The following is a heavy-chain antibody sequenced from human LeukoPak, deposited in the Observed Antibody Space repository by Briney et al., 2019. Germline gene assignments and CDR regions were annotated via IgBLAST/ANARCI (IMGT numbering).Heavy chain of an antibody. CDR1: GFTFSSSA. CDR3: AKSPEGAAPEGDYFDY. Sequence: GGSLRLSCAASGFTFSSSALSWVRQAPGKGLEWVSAISGSGGSTYYADSVKGRFTISRDNSKNTLYLQMNSLRAEDTAVYYCAKSPEGAAPEGDYFDYWGQGTLVTVSS. D-gene: IGHD1-14*01. V-gene: IGHV3-23*01. CDR2: ISGSGGST. J-gene: IGHJ4*02.